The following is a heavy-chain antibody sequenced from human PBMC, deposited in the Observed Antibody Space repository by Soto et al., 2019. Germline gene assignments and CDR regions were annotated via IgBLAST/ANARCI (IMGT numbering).Heavy chain of an antibody. CDR2: ISYDGSNK. CDR1: GFTFSSYG. D-gene: IGHD6-19*01. CDR3: ASSPTMAGLYYYYYGMDV. Sequence: QVQLVESGGGVVQPGRSLRLCCAASGFTFSSYGMHWVRQAPGKGLEWVAVISYDGSNKYYADSVKGRFTISRDNSKNTLYLQMNSLRAEDTAVYYCASSPTMAGLYYYYYGMDVWGQGTTVTVSS. J-gene: IGHJ6*02. V-gene: IGHV3-30*03.